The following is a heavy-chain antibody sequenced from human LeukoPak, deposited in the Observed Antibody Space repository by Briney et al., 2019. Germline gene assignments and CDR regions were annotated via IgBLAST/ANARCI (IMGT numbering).Heavy chain of an antibody. V-gene: IGHV1-18*01. J-gene: IGHJ4*02. D-gene: IGHD4-23*01. CDR2: ISAYNGNT. CDR3: ARDETQIMVTPCY. CDR1: GDTFTSYG. Sequence: ASVKVSCKASGDTFTSYGISWVRQAPGQGPEWMGWISAYNGNTNYAQKLQGRVTMTTDTSTSTAYMELRCLRSDDTAVYYCARDETQIMVTPCYWGQGTLVTVSS.